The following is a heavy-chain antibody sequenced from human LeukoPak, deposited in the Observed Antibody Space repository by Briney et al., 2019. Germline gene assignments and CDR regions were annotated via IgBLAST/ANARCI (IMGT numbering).Heavy chain of an antibody. V-gene: IGHV4-59*12. Sequence: PSETLSLTCTVSGGSISSYYWSWIRQPPGKGLEWIGYISDTGSTNYNASLQSRVTISADTSKNQFSLNLSSVTAADTAVYYCAREGDYDILTGYYFIDSWGQGTLVTVSS. CDR1: GGSISSYY. CDR2: ISDTGST. D-gene: IGHD3-9*01. J-gene: IGHJ4*02. CDR3: AREGDYDILTGYYFIDS.